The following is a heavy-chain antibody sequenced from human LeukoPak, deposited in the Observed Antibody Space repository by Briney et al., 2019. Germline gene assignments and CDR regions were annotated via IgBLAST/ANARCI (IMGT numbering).Heavy chain of an antibody. CDR1: GGTLSSYA. Sequence: ASVKVSCKASGGTLSSYAISWVRQAPGQGLEWMGGIIPIFGTANYAQKFQGRVTTTADESTSTAYMELSSLRSEDTAVYYCARDLEGARPYFDYWGQGTLVTVSS. V-gene: IGHV1-69*13. J-gene: IGHJ4*02. CDR3: ARDLEGARPYFDY. CDR2: IIPIFGTA. D-gene: IGHD1-26*01.